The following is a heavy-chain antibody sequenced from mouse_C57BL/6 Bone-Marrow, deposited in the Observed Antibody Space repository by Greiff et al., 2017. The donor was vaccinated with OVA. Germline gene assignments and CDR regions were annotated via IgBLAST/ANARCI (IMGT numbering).Heavy chain of an antibody. CDR3: ARARWEAYFDV. Sequence: QVQLQQPGAGLVQPGASVKLSCPASGYTFTSYWITWVQQRPGQGLEWVGDICPGSGSTNYPEKFKSKATLTVDTASSTAYMQLSSLTSEDSAVDYCARARWEAYFDVGGTGTTVTVSS. V-gene: IGHV1-55*01. J-gene: IGHJ1*03. CDR2: ICPGSGST. CDR1: GYTFTSYW. D-gene: IGHD4-1*01.